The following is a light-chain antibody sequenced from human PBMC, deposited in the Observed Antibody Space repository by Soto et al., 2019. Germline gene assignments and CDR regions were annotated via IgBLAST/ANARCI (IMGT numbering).Light chain of an antibody. V-gene: IGKV1-9*01. CDR1: QGISSY. CDR2: AAS. CDR3: QQLNSYPP. Sequence: IQLTQSPSSLSASVGDRVTITCRASQGISSYLAWYQQKPGKALKLLIYAASTLQSGVPSMFSGSGSGTDFTLTISSLQPEDFATYYCQQLNSYPPFGQGTRLEIK. J-gene: IGKJ5*01.